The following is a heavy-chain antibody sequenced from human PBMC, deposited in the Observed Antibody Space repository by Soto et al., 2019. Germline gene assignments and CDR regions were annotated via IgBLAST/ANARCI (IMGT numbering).Heavy chain of an antibody. V-gene: IGHV1-18*01. CDR1: GYTFTTYG. CDR2: ISGYNGHT. J-gene: IGHJ6*02. Sequence: QVQLVQSGAEVRKPGASVKVSCKASGYTFTTYGISWVRQAPGQGLEWMGWISGYNGHTKYAQKLQGRVTMTTDTTTSEVYMDTRNLRSDDTTVYYWAGEWEVSYYDYGLDVWGQGTTVTVSS. CDR3: AGEWEVSYYDYGLDV. D-gene: IGHD1-26*01.